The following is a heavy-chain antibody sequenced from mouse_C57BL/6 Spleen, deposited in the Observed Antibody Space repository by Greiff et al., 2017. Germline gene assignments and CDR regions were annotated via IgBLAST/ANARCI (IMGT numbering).Heavy chain of an antibody. J-gene: IGHJ4*01. Sequence: DVQLQESGGGLVQPGGSLKLSCAASGFTFSDYYMYWVRQTPEKRLEWVAYISNGGGSTYYPDTVKGRFTISRDNAKNTLYLQMSRLKSEDTAMYYCARQGSYYYAMDYWGQGTSVTVSS. CDR1: GFTFSDYY. V-gene: IGHV5-12*01. CDR3: ARQGSYYYAMDY. CDR2: ISNGGGST.